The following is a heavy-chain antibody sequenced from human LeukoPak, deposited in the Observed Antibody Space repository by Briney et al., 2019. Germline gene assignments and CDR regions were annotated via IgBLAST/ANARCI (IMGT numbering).Heavy chain of an antibody. J-gene: IGHJ6*03. D-gene: IGHD3-10*01. CDR1: GFTFSNAW. Sequence: PGGSLRLSCAASGFTFSNAWMSWVRQAPGKGLECVSVIYSDSSTYYADSVKGRFTISRDNSKNTLCLQMNSLRAEDTAVYYCAKGASSTIVRGVIGYMDVWGKGTTVTISS. CDR3: AKGASSTIVRGVIGYMDV. V-gene: IGHV3-66*01. CDR2: IYSDSST.